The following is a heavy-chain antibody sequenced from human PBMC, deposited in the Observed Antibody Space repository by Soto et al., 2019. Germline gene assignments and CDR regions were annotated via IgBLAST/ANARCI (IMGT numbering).Heavy chain of an antibody. D-gene: IGHD2-2*01. CDR3: ARGDQLPLINYNYYGMDV. J-gene: IGHJ6*02. CDR2: ISTYNDYT. CDR1: DYTFNNYG. Sequence: GASVKVSCKASDYTFNNYGINWVRQAPGQGLEWLGWISTYNDYTSYAQKLQGRVTMTTDTSTSTAYMELRSLRSDDTAVYYCARGDQLPLINYNYYGMDVWGQGTTVTVSS. V-gene: IGHV1-18*01.